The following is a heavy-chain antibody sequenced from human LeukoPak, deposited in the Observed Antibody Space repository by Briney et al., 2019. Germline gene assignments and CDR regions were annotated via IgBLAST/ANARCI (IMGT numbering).Heavy chain of an antibody. J-gene: IGHJ4*02. CDR3: ARHPLDGDYAGYYFDY. V-gene: IGHV5-51*01. CDR1: GYRFTGYW. CDR2: FYPGDSAT. Sequence: GESLQISGQGSGYRFTGYWIAWAGRLHGKGRGWMGIFYPGDSATRYSPSCHGPVTISADQSISTACLQCSRPKASHPAMYYCARHPLDGDYAGYYFDYWGQGTLVTVSS. D-gene: IGHD4-17*01.